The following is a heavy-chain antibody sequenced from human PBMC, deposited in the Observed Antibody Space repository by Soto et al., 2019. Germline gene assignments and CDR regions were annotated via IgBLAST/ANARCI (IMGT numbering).Heavy chain of an antibody. CDR2: IYHSGST. V-gene: IGHV4-61*01. D-gene: IGHD3-16*01. CDR1: GGSVSSGSYY. J-gene: IGHJ4*02. CDR3: ATPWGASDY. Sequence: QVQLQESGPGLVKPSETLSLTCTVSGGSVSSGSYYWSWIRQPPGKGLEWIGYIYHSGSTNYNPSLRSRVTISVDTSKNQFSLKLSSVTAADTAVYYCATPWGASDYWGQGTLVTVSS.